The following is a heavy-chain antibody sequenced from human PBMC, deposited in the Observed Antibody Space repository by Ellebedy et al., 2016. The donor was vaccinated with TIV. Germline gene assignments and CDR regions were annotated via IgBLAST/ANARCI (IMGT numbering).Heavy chain of an antibody. CDR2: IYYSGST. CDR3: ARGPRRGVPNWFDP. CDR1: GGSISSGGYY. D-gene: IGHD3-10*01. Sequence: SETLSLTCTVSGGSISSGGYYWSWIRQPPGKGLEWIGYIYYSGSTNYNPSLKSRVTISVDTSKNQFSLKLSSVTAADTAVYYCARGPRRGVPNWFDPWGQGTLVTVSS. V-gene: IGHV4-61*08. J-gene: IGHJ5*02.